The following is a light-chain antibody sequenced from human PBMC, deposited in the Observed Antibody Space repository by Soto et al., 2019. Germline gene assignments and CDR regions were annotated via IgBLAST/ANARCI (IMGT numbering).Light chain of an antibody. CDR1: SSNIGAGYD. CDR2: GNS. CDR3: QSHDSSLSAYV. Sequence: QSVLTQPPSVPGAPGQTVTISCTGSSSNIGAGYDVHWYQQLPGTAPKLLIYGNSNRPSGVPDRFSGSKSGTPASLAITGLQAEDEADFYCQSHDSSLSAYVFGTGTKVTVL. J-gene: IGLJ1*01. V-gene: IGLV1-40*01.